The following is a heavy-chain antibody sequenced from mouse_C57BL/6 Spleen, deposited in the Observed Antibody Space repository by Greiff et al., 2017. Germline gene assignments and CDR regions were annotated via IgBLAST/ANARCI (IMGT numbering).Heavy chain of an antibody. Sequence: EVKLMESGGGLVQPGGSLSLSCAASGFTFTDYYMSWVRQPPGKALEWLGFIRNKANGYTTEYSASVKGRFPISRDNSQSILYRQMNALRAEDSANYYCTRYDSYYAMDYWGQGTSVTVSS. J-gene: IGHJ4*01. CDR1: GFTFTDYY. CDR2: IRNKANGYTT. CDR3: TRYDSYYAMDY. V-gene: IGHV7-3*01.